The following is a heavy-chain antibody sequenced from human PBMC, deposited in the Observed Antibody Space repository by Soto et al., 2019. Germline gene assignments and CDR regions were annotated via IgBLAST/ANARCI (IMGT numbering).Heavy chain of an antibody. CDR2: INASNGNT. CDR1: GYTFRAYP. J-gene: IGHJ4*02. Sequence: QVQLVQSGAEVKKPGASVKVSCKASGYTFRAYPIYWVRQAPGQSLECMGWINASNGNTRYSEKFEGRVTFTRDTSATTAYMEFSSLRSEDTAVYFCARDTDLTLVTTLEYWGQGTPVTVSS. V-gene: IGHV1-3*01. D-gene: IGHD4-17*01. CDR3: ARDTDLTLVTTLEY.